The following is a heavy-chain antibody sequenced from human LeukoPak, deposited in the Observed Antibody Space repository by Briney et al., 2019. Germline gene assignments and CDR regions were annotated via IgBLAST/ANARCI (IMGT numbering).Heavy chain of an antibody. J-gene: IGHJ4*02. D-gene: IGHD3-10*01. CDR2: IYYSGST. V-gene: IGHV4-59*08. CDR1: GGSISSYY. Sequence: SETLSLTCTVPGGSISSYYWSWIRQPPGKGLEWIGYIYYSGSTNYNPSLKSRVTISVDTSKNQFSLKLSSVTAADTAVYYCAAGSGGRIDYWGQGTLVTVSS. CDR3: AAGSGGRIDY.